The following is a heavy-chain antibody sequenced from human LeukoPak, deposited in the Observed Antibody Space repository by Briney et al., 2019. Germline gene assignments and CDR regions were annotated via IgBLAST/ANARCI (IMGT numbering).Heavy chain of an antibody. CDR1: GFTFSSYA. J-gene: IGHJ4*02. CDR2: ISDSGSNT. D-gene: IGHD2-15*01. Sequence: PGGSLRLSCVASGFTFSSYAMSWVHQAPGKGLEWVSAISDSGSNTYHADSVKGRFTISRDNSKNTLYLQMNSLRAEDTALYYCAKIGSDGSFFDYWGQGTLVTVSS. V-gene: IGHV3-23*01. CDR3: AKIGSDGSFFDY.